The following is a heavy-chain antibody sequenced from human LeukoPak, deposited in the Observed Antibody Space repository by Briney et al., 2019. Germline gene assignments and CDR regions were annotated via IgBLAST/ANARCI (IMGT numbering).Heavy chain of an antibody. Sequence: GGSLRLSCAASGFTFSSYSMNWVRQAPGKGLEWVSYIGSSGSTVYYADSVKGRFTISRDNAKNSLYLQMNSLRDEGTAVYYCARAYSNSSGRDGFDIWGQGTTVVVSA. V-gene: IGHV3-48*02. CDR3: ARAYSNSSGRDGFDI. CDR2: IGSSGSTV. J-gene: IGHJ3*02. CDR1: GFTFSSYS. D-gene: IGHD6-6*01.